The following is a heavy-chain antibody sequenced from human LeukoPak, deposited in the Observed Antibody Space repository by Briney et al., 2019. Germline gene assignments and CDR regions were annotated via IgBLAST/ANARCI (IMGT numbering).Heavy chain of an antibody. V-gene: IGHV3-23*01. J-gene: IGHJ4*02. CDR1: GFTFSSYA. D-gene: IGHD6-19*01. Sequence: GGSLRLSCAASGFTFSSYAMSWVRQAPGKVLEWVSAISGSGGSTYYADSVKGRFTISRDNSKNTLYLQMNSLRAEDTAVYYCANLGAVAGQRYFDYWGQGTLVTVSS. CDR2: ISGSGGST. CDR3: ANLGAVAGQRYFDY.